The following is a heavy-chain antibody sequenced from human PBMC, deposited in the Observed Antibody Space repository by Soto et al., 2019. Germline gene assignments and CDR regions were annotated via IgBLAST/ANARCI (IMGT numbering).Heavy chain of an antibody. CDR3: AKNGDYDFLTGYYQENWFDP. D-gene: IGHD3-9*01. CDR2: ISGSGGST. Sequence: PGGSLRLSCAASGFTFSSYAMSWVRQAPGKGLEWVSAISGSGGSTYYADSVKGRFTISRDNSKNTLYLQMNSLRAEDTAVYYCAKNGDYDFLTGYYQENWFDPWGQGTLVTVSS. J-gene: IGHJ5*02. V-gene: IGHV3-23*01. CDR1: GFTFSSYA.